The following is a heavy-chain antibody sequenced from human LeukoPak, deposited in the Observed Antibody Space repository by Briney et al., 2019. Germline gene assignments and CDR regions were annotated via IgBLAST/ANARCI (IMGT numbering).Heavy chain of an antibody. D-gene: IGHD3-22*01. CDR2: IYYSGST. Sequence: TSETLSLTCTVSGGSISSSSYYWGWIRQPPGKGLEWIGSIYYSGSTYYNPSLKSRVTISVDTSKNQFSLKPSSVTAADTAVYYCATEYYYDSSTWGQGTLVTVSS. J-gene: IGHJ5*02. CDR3: ATEYYYDSST. V-gene: IGHV4-39*07. CDR1: GGSISSSSYY.